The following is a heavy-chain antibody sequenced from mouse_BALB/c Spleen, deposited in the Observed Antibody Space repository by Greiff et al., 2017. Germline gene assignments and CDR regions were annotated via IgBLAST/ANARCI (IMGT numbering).Heavy chain of an antibody. CDR3: ARYGCTAVVGMDY. J-gene: IGHJ4*01. D-gene: IGHD1-1*01. CDR2: IYPGNGDT. CDR1: GYTFTSYN. V-gene: IGHV1-12*01. Sequence: QVQLQQPGAELVKPGASVKMSCKASGYTFTSYNMHWVKQTPGQGLEWIGAIYPGNGDTSYNQKFKGKATLTADKSSSTAYMQLSSLTSEDSAVYYCARYGCTAVVGMDYWGQGTSVTVSS.